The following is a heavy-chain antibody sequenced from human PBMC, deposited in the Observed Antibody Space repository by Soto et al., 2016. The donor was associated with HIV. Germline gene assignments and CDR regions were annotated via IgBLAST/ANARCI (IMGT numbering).Heavy chain of an antibody. Sequence: EVQLVESGGGLVQPGGSLRLSCVASGFTFSKYWMHWVRQAPGKGLVWVSRINSDGSRTSYADSVKGRFTISRDNSKNTLYLQMNSLRPEDTALYYCTRDVLWFGDVPPATTWGQGNAGHRLL. D-gene: IGHD3-10*01. V-gene: IGHV3-74*01. CDR3: TRDVLWFGDVPPATT. CDR1: GFTFSKYW. J-gene: IGHJ4*01. CDR2: INSDGSRT.